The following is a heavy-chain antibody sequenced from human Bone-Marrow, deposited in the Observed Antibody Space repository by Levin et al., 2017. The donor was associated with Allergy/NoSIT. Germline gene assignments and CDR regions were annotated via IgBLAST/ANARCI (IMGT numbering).Heavy chain of an antibody. CDR2: ISYDGSNK. CDR3: ARDPSMVQGVAYYRNYYMDV. D-gene: IGHD3-10*01. Sequence: GGSLRLSCAASGFTFSRYAMHWVRQAPGKGLEWVAVISYDGSNKYSADSVEGRFTISRDNSKNTLSLQMNSLRAEDAAVYYCARDPSMVQGVAYYRNYYMDVWGKGTTVTVSS. V-gene: IGHV3-30-3*01. J-gene: IGHJ6*03. CDR1: GFTFSRYA.